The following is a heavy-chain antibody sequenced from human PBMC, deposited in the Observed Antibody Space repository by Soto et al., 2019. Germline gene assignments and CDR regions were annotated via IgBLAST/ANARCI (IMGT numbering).Heavy chain of an antibody. Sequence: QVQLVQSGAEVKKPGASVKVSCKASGYTFTSYGISWVRQAPGQGLEWMGWISAYNGNTNYAQKLQGRVTMTTDTSTSAASVRLRSLRSDNTAVYSCARPSPEVRGVITDFDPWGQGTLVTVSS. D-gene: IGHD3-10*01. CDR2: ISAYNGNT. J-gene: IGHJ5*02. CDR3: ARPSPEVRGVITDFDP. CDR1: GYTFTSYG. V-gene: IGHV1-18*01.